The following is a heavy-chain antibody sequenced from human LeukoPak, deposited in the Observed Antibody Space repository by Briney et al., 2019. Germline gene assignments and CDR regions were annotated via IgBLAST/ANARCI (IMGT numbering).Heavy chain of an antibody. D-gene: IGHD6-19*01. Sequence: GGSLRLSCAASEFTVTTNHMTWVRQAPGKGLEWVSVIYSGGSTYYADSVSGRFTISRDNSKNTLDLQMNSLRVEDTAMYYCAKAGTQQWLLFVGVYWGQGALVTVSS. CDR2: IYSGGST. CDR3: AKAGTQQWLLFVGVY. V-gene: IGHV3-66*02. CDR1: EFTVTTNH. J-gene: IGHJ4*02.